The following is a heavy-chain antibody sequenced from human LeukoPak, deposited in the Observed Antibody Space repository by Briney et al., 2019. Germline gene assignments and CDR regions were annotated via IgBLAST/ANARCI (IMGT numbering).Heavy chain of an antibody. Sequence: VASVKVSCKASGYTFTSYGISWVRQAPGQGLEWMGWISAYNDNTNYAQKLQGRVTMTTDTSTSTAYMELRSLRSDDTAVYYCARDGSSSWYYYYYYMDVWGKGTTVTVSS. CDR1: GYTFTSYG. J-gene: IGHJ6*03. V-gene: IGHV1-18*01. CDR3: ARDGSSSWYYYYYYMDV. CDR2: ISAYNDNT. D-gene: IGHD6-13*01.